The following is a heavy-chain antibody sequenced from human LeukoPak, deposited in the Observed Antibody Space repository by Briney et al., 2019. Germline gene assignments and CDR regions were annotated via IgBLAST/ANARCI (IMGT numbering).Heavy chain of an antibody. V-gene: IGHV3-21*01. CDR1: GFTFSSYS. CDR3: ARDRPGPSMIAYYDAFDI. J-gene: IGHJ3*02. CDR2: ISSSSSYI. D-gene: IGHD3-22*01. Sequence: GGSLRLSCAASGFTFSSYSMNWVRQAPGKGLEWVSSISSSSSYIYYADSVKGRFTISRDNAKNSLYLQMNSLRAEDTAVYYCARDRPGPSMIAYYDAFDIWGQGTMVTVSS.